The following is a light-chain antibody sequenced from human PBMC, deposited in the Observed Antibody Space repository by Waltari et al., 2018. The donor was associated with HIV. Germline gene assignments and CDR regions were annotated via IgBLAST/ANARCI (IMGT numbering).Light chain of an antibody. V-gene: IGLV2-14*03. CDR2: DVS. Sequence: QSALTQPASVSGSPGQSITISCTGTTSDVGGYNYVSASQQHPGKAPKLMIYDVSNRPSGVSNRFSGSKSGNTASLTISGLQAEDEADYYCSSYTSSNTLPYVFGTGTKVTVL. CDR1: TSDVGGYNY. CDR3: SSYTSSNTLPYV. J-gene: IGLJ1*01.